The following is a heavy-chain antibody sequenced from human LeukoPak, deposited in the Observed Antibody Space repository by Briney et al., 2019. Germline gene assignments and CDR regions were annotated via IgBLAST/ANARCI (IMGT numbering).Heavy chain of an antibody. J-gene: IGHJ3*02. Sequence: ASVKVSCKASGYTFTGYYMHWVRQAPGQGLEWMGWINPDSGGTNYAQKFQGRVTMTRDTSISTAYMELSRLRSDDTVVYYCASLGRITMIVVVTDDAFDIWGQGTMVTVSS. CDR3: ASLGRITMIVVVTDDAFDI. CDR2: INPDSGGT. D-gene: IGHD3-22*01. V-gene: IGHV1-2*02. CDR1: GYTFTGYY.